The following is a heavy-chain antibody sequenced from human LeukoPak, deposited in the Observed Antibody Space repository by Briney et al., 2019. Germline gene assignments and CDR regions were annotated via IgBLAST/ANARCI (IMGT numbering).Heavy chain of an antibody. D-gene: IGHD6-19*01. CDR3: ARDSSGWASGRNLRMSAYCYYMDV. J-gene: IGHJ6*03. Sequence: SETLSLTCTVSGGSISSYYWSWIRQPPGKGLEWIGYIYYSGSTNYNPSLKSRVTISVDTSKNQFSLKLSSVTAADTAVYYCARDSSGWASGRNLRMSAYCYYMDVWGKGTTVTVSS. CDR2: IYYSGST. V-gene: IGHV4-59*01. CDR1: GGSISSYY.